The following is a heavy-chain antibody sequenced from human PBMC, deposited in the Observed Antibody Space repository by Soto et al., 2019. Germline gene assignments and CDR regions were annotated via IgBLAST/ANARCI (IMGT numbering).Heavy chain of an antibody. Sequence: EVQLVQSGAEVKKPGESLKVSCDGSGYSFTDYWVAWVRQMPGKGLEWMGIIYPGDSDTRYSPSFQGQVTISADKAFSIAYLQWSSLMASDTAMYYCASVFHGSWYFDLWGRGTRVTVSS. CDR3: ASVFHGSWYFDL. J-gene: IGHJ2*01. CDR1: GYSFTDYW. CDR2: IYPGDSDT. V-gene: IGHV5-51*03. D-gene: IGHD6-25*01.